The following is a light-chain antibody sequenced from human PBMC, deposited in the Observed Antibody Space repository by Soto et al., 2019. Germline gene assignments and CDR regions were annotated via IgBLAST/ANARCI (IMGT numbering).Light chain of an antibody. CDR3: PQYNSYWT. CDR1: QSISTW. Sequence: DIQMTQSPSTLSASVGDRVTITCRASQSISTWLAWYQQKPGKAPKLLIYKASSLESGVPSRFRGSGSGTEFTLTISSLQPDDFANYYCPQYNSYWTFGQGTRVEIK. CDR2: KAS. J-gene: IGKJ1*01. V-gene: IGKV1-5*03.